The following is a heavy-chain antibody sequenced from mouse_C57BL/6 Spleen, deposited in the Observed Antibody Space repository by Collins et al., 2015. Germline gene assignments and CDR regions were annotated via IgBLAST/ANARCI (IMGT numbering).Heavy chain of an antibody. D-gene: IGHD3-2*02. J-gene: IGHJ3*01. V-gene: IGHV1-76*01. CDR3: ARGEDSSACAY. Sequence: QVQLKQSGAELVRPGASVKLSCKASGYTFTDYYINWVKQRPGQGLEWIARIYPGSGNTYYNEKFKGKATLTAEKSSSTAYMQLSSLTSEDSAVYFCARGEDSSACAYWGQGTLVTVSA. CDR2: IYPGSGNT. CDR1: GYTFTDYY.